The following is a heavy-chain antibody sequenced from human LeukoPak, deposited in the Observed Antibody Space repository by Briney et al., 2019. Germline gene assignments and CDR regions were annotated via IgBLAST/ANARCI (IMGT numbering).Heavy chain of an antibody. CDR1: GFTFSGSW. CDR2: INPDGSQK. V-gene: IGHV3-7*01. Sequence: GESLRPSCAASGFTFSGSWMNWVRQAPGKGLEWVANINPDGSQKRFVDSVMGRFTMSRDNAKNSLYLQMNSLRVEDTAVFYCAAWTDRGYNFWGQGTLVTVSS. D-gene: IGHD5-24*01. J-gene: IGHJ4*02. CDR3: AAWTDRGYNF.